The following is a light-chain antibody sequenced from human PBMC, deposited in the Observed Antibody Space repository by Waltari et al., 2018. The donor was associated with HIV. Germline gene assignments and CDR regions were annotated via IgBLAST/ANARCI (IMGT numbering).Light chain of an antibody. CDR3: ASFASDTTVPV. CDR2: EVF. V-gene: IGLV2-14*01. CDR1: SSDVGGFKL. Sequence: QSALTQPASVSGSPGQSITISCTGTSSDVGGFKLVSWYQQFPGKAPKLIIYEVFNRPSGVSDRFSGSKSGNTASLTISDLQAEDEATYHCASFASDTTVPVIGGGTRLTVL. J-gene: IGLJ2*01.